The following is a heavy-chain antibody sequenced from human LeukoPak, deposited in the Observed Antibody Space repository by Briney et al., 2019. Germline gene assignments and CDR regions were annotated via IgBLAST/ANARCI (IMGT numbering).Heavy chain of an antibody. J-gene: IGHJ5*02. V-gene: IGHV1-8*01. Sequence: SVKVSCKAPGYTFTSYDINWVRQATGQGLEWMGWMNPNSGNTGYAQKFQGRVTMTRNTSISTAYMELSSLRSEDTAVYYCARRAYYDFWSGYYYNWFDPWGQGTLVTVSS. CDR1: GYTFTSYD. CDR2: MNPNSGNT. CDR3: ARRAYYDFWSGYYYNWFDP. D-gene: IGHD3-3*01.